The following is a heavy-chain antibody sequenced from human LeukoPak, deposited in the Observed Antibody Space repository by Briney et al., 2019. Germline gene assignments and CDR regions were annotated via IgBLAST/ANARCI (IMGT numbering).Heavy chain of an antibody. Sequence: GGSLRLSCAASGFTVSSNYMSWVRQAPGKGLEWVSVIHSGGNTFYADSVKGRFTISRDNSKNTLYLQMNSLRAEDTAVYYCARGDIVVVPTAVGSWDYWGQGTLSPSPQ. CDR3: ARGDIVVVPTAVGSWDY. D-gene: IGHD2-2*01. CDR1: GFTVSSNY. J-gene: IGHJ4*02. CDR2: IHSGGNT. V-gene: IGHV3-53*01.